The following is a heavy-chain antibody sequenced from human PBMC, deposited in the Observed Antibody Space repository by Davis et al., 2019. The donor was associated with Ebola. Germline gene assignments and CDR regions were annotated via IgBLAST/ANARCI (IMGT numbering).Heavy chain of an antibody. CDR3: ARGAGGISEN. CDR2: INHSGST. D-gene: IGHD6-13*01. Sequence: SETLSLTCAVYGGSFSGYYWSWIRQPPGKGLEWIGEINHSGSTNYNPSLKSRVTISVDTSKNQFSLKLSFVTAADTAVYYCARGAGGISENWGQGTLVTVSS. V-gene: IGHV4-34*01. CDR1: GGSFSGYY. J-gene: IGHJ4*02.